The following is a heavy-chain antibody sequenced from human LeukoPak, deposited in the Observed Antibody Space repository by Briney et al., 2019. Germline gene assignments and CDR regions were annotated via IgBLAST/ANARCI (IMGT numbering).Heavy chain of an antibody. CDR2: IYYSGST. CDR3: ARETCSGGSCYNFDY. Sequence: SETLSLTCTVSGGSISSYHWSWIRQPPGKGLEWIGYIYYSGSTNYNPSLKSRVTISVDTSKNQFSLKLSSVTAADTAVYYCARETCSGGSCYNFDYWGQGTLVTVSS. V-gene: IGHV4-59*01. CDR1: GGSISSYH. J-gene: IGHJ4*02. D-gene: IGHD2-15*01.